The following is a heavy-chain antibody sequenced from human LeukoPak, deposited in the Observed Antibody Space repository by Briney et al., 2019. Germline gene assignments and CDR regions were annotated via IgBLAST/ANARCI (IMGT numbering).Heavy chain of an antibody. CDR2: IKQDGSEK. D-gene: IGHD3-22*01. V-gene: IGHV3-7*01. J-gene: IGHJ4*02. CDR3: ARDSLTYYYDSSGPTDY. Sequence: GGSLRLSCAASGFTFSSYWVSWVRQAPGKGLEWVANIKQDGSEKYYVDSVKGRFTISRDNAKNSLYLQMNSLRAEDTAVYYCARDSLTYYYDSSGPTDYWGQGTLVTVSS. CDR1: GFTFSSYW.